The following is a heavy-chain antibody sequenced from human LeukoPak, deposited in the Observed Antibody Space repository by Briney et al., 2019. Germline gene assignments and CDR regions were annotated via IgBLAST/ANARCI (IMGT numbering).Heavy chain of an antibody. CDR2: IYYSGST. CDR1: GGSIISSSYY. D-gene: IGHD6-19*01. Sequence: SETLSLTCTVSGGSIISSSYYWGWIRQPPGKGPEWIGSIYYSGSTYYNPSLKSRVTISVDTSKNQFSLKLSSVTAADTAVYYCARRVAVTGYYGMDVWGQGTTVTVSS. CDR3: ARRVAVTGYYGMDV. V-gene: IGHV4-39*01. J-gene: IGHJ6*02.